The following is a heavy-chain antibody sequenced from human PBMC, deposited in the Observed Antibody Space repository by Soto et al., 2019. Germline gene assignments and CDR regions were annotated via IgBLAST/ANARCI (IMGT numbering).Heavy chain of an antibody. CDR3: ARLDYDFWSGYYPNGMDV. D-gene: IGHD3-3*01. J-gene: IGHJ6*02. Sequence: GGSLRLSCAASGFTFSSYWMSWVRQAPGKGLGWVANIKQDGSEKYYVDSVKGRFTISRDNAKNSLYLQMNSLRAEDTAVYYCARLDYDFWSGYYPNGMDVWGQGTTVTVSS. CDR2: IKQDGSEK. CDR1: GFTFSSYW. V-gene: IGHV3-7*03.